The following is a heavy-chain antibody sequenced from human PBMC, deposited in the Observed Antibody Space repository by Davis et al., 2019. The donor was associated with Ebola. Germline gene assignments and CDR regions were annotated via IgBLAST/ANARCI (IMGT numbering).Heavy chain of an antibody. CDR1: GFTFSSYG. CDR3: AREMRGTADSH. CDR2: ISSSSNYI. V-gene: IGHV3-21*01. Sequence: PGGSLRLSCVASGFTFSSYGMNWVRQAPGKGMEWVSSISSSSNYIYYADSVKGRFTISRDNVKNSLYLQMNSLRVEETAMYYCAREMRGTADSHWGQGTLVTVSS. D-gene: IGHD1/OR15-1a*01. J-gene: IGHJ4*02.